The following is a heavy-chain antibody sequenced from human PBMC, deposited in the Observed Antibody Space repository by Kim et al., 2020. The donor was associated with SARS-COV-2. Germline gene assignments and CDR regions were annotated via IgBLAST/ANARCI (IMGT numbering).Heavy chain of an antibody. CDR3: ARDPTTYYDFWSGYPGAFDI. CDR2: IIPIFGTA. V-gene: IGHV1-69*13. J-gene: IGHJ3*02. CDR1: GGTFSSYA. D-gene: IGHD3-3*01. Sequence: SVKVSCKASGGTFSSYAISWVRQAPGQGLEWTGGIIPIFGTANYAQKFQGRVTITADESTSTAYMELSSLRSEDTAVYYCARDPTTYYDFWSGYPGAFDIWGQGTMVTVSS.